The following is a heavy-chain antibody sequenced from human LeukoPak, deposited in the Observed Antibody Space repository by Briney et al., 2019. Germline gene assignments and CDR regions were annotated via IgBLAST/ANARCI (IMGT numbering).Heavy chain of an antibody. V-gene: IGHV3-23*01. CDR2: ISGSGGST. CDR1: GFTFSSYA. CDR3: AKDVAYCGGDCLRLVYYYMDV. J-gene: IGHJ6*03. D-gene: IGHD2-21*02. Sequence: TGGSLRLSCAASGFTFSSYAMSWVRQAPGKGLEWVSAISGSGGSTYYADSVKGRFTISRDNSKNTLYLQMNSLRAEDTAVYYCAKDVAYCGGDCLRLVYYYMDVWGKGTTVTVSS.